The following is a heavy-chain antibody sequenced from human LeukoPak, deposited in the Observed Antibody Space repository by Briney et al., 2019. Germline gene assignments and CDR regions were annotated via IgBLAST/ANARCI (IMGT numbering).Heavy chain of an antibody. CDR1: GYSFTNYW. CDR3: ARHLDSSTWAFDI. D-gene: IGHD6-13*01. Sequence: GESLKISCKGSGYSFTNYWIGWVRQMPGKGLEWMGIIYPGDSDTRYSPSFQGQVTISADKSISTAYLQWSSLKASVTAMYYCARHLDSSTWAFDIWGQGTMVTVSS. V-gene: IGHV5-51*01. J-gene: IGHJ3*02. CDR2: IYPGDSDT.